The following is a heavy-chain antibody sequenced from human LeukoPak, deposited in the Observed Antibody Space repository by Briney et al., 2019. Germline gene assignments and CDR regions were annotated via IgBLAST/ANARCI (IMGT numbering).Heavy chain of an antibody. CDR1: GGSISRSSYY. Sequence: PSETLSLTCTVSGGSISRSSYYWGWIRQTPGKGPEWIGSIYYGGSTYYNPSLKSRVTISVDTSMNQFSLKLSSVNAADTAVYYCARCGIAAARRFDPWGQGTLVTVSS. CDR3: ARCGIAAARRFDP. D-gene: IGHD6-13*01. V-gene: IGHV4-39*01. J-gene: IGHJ5*02. CDR2: IYYGGST.